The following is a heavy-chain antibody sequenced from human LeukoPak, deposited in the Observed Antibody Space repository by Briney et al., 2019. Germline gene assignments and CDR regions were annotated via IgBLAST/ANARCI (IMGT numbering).Heavy chain of an antibody. V-gene: IGHV4-59*01. D-gene: IGHD6-13*01. J-gene: IGHJ4*02. Sequence: PSETLSLTCAVYGGSFSGYYWSWIRQPPGKGLEWIGYIYYSGSTDYNPSLKSRVTISVDTSKNQFSLKMSSVTAADTAVYYCARRGYSSSWYFDYWGQGTLVTVSS. CDR2: IYYSGST. CDR1: GGSFSGYY. CDR3: ARRGYSSSWYFDY.